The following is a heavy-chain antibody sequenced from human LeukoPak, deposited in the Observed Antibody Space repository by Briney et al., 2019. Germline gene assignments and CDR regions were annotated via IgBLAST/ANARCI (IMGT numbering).Heavy chain of an antibody. CDR2: INHSGST. D-gene: IGHD1-26*01. Sequence: SETLSLTCAVYGGSFSGYYWSWIRQPPGKGLEWIGEINHSGSTNYNPSLKSRVTISVDTSKNQFSLKLSSVTAADTAVYCCAWDAFDIWGQGTMVSVST. V-gene: IGHV4-34*01. CDR1: GGSFSGYY. J-gene: IGHJ3*02. CDR3: AWDAFDI.